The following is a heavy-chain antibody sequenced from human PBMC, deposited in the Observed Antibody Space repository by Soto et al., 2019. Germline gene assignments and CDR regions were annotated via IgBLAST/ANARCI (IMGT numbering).Heavy chain of an antibody. CDR3: ARDTGTATVTGQIRY. J-gene: IGHJ4*02. Sequence: ASVKVSCKASGYTFTSYGISWVRQAPGQGLEWMGWISAYNGNTNYAQKLQGRVTMTTDTSTSTAYMELRSLRSDDTAVYYSARDTGTATVTGQIRYWGQGTLVTVSS. CDR2: ISAYNGNT. CDR1: GYTFTSYG. V-gene: IGHV1-18*04. D-gene: IGHD5-18*01.